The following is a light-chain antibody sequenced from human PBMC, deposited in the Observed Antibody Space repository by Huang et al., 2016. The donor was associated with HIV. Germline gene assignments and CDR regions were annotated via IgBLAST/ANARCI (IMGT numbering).Light chain of an antibody. J-gene: IGKJ3*01. CDR1: QSVRSY. CDR2: DAS. V-gene: IGKV3-11*01. Sequence: EIVLTQSPATLSLSPGESATLSCRASQSVRSYLAWYQQKPGQAPRLLIYDASSRATGIPARLSGSGSGTDFSLTITSLESEESAVYYCQQRSNWPLTFGPGIKVDIK. CDR3: QQRSNWPLT.